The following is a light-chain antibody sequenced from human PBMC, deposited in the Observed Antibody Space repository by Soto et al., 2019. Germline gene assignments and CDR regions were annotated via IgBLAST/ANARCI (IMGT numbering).Light chain of an antibody. Sequence: QSALTQPPSASGSPGQSVTISCTGTSSDVGGYNSVSWYQQNPGKAPKLLIYGDSKRPSGVPERFSGSKSGTTASLTGAGRHAEDEADYLCCAYAGSNNVVFGGGTKVTV. CDR1: SSDVGGYNS. V-gene: IGLV2-8*01. J-gene: IGLJ2*01. CDR2: GDS. CDR3: CAYAGSNNVV.